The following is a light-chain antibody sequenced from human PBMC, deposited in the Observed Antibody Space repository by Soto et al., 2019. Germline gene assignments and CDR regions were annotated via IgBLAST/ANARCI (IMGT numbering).Light chain of an antibody. V-gene: IGKV2D-29*02. J-gene: IGKJ5*01. CDR2: EVS. CDR3: MQSTQLPPT. CDR1: RSLLHITGETF. Sequence: DVVMTRIPVFLSVALGRPASISCKSSRSLLHITGETFLFWYLQKPGQSPQLLIYEVSTRVSGVPDRFSGSGSGTDFTLEISRVETDDVGIYYCMQSTQLPPTFGQGTRLEIK.